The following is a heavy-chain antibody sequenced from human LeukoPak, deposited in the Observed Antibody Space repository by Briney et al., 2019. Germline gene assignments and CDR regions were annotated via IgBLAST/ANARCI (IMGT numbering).Heavy chain of an antibody. CDR1: GGSFSGYY. D-gene: IGHD2-15*01. V-gene: IGHV4-34*01. Sequence: SETLSLTCAVYGGSFSGYYWSWIRQPPGKGLEWIGEINHSGSTNYNPSLKSRVTISVDTSKNQFSLKLSSVTAADTAVYYCARHVVGPFAIWGHGTMVTVSS. J-gene: IGHJ3*02. CDR2: INHSGST. CDR3: ARHVVGPFAI.